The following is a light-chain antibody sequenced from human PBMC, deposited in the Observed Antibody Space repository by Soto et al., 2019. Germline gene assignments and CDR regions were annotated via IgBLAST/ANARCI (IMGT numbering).Light chain of an antibody. CDR2: GTS. CDR1: QNINTY. J-gene: IGKJ1*01. V-gene: IGKV1-5*01. CDR3: QHYNSYSEA. Sequence: DIQITQSPSTLSASVGDRVTITCRASQNINTYLNWYQQKPGKALKLLIYGTSSLQSGVPSRFSGSGSGTEFTLTISSLQPDDFATYYCQHYNSYSEAFGQGTKVDIK.